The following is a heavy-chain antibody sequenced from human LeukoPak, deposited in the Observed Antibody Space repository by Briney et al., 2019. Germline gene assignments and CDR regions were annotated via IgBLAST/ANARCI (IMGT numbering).Heavy chain of an antibody. D-gene: IGHD3-9*01. J-gene: IGHJ4*02. Sequence: GESLKISCTGSGYSFTSYWIGWVRQLPGKGLEWMGIIYPGDSDTRYSPSFQGRVTISADKSISTAYLQWSSLKASDTAMYYCARHRYYDILTGLIFDYWGQGTLVTASS. CDR2: IYPGDSDT. CDR1: GYSFTSYW. V-gene: IGHV5-51*01. CDR3: ARHRYYDILTGLIFDY.